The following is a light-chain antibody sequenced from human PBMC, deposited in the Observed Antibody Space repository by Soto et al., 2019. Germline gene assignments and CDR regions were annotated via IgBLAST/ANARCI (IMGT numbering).Light chain of an antibody. CDR3: QQYYSYPRT. J-gene: IGKJ1*01. CDR2: AAS. Sequence: AIQLTQSPSSLSASVGDRVTISCRASQGIGNDLAWYQQKPGKAPRLLIFAASNLQSGVPSRFSGSGSGTDFTLTISRLQPEDFATYYCQQYYSYPRTFGQGTKVDIK. V-gene: IGKV1-6*01. CDR1: QGIGND.